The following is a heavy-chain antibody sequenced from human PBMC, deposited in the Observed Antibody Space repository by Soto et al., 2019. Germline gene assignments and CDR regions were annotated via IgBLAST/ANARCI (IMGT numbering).Heavy chain of an antibody. CDR1: GFTFSSYS. D-gene: IGHD4-17*01. CDR2: ISSSSSTI. J-gene: IGHJ4*02. CDR3: ATTVTTFIDY. Sequence: EVQLVESGGGLVQPGGSLRLSCAASGFTFSSYSMNWVRQAPGKGLEWVSYISSSSSTIYYADSVKGRFTISRDNAKNSLYLQMNSLRAEDTAVYYCATTVTTFIDYWGQGTLVTVSS. V-gene: IGHV3-48*01.